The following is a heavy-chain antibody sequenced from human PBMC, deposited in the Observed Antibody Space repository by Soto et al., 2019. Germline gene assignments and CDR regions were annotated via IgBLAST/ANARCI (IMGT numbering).Heavy chain of an antibody. Sequence: GGSLRLSCAASTFPFSTYWMTWVRQAPGKGLEWVANIHRDEIEKYYMDSVKGRFTIFRDNAKNSLYLQMTSLRAEDTAVYYCAGGNALDVWGQGTTVTVSS. V-gene: IGHV3-7*01. CDR3: AGGNALDV. CDR1: TFPFSTYW. CDR2: IHRDEIEK. J-gene: IGHJ6*02.